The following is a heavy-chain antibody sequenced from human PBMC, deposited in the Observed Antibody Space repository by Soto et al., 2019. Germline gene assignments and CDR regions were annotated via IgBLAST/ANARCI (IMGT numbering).Heavy chain of an antibody. CDR3: AKSIRVFYYFDN. V-gene: IGHV3-23*01. CDR1: GFTFRSYA. D-gene: IGHD3-9*01. CDR2: IGGSGGST. Sequence: PGRSLRLSCPASGFTFRSYAMRWAGPAPGKGLELISAIGGSGGSTYYADSVKVRITISRDNYKNTLYIQLYSLRAEDTAVYYCAKSIRVFYYFDNRGQGTLVTVCS. J-gene: IGHJ4*02.